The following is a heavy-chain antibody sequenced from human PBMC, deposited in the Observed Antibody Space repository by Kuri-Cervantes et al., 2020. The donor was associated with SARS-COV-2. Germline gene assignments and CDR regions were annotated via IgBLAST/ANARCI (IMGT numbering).Heavy chain of an antibody. J-gene: IGHJ4*02. Sequence: SVKVSCKASGGTFSSYAISWVRQAPGQGLEWMGRIIPILGIANYAQKFQGRVTITADKSTSTAYMELSSLRSEDTAVYCCARVACTNGVCSYFDDWGQGTLVTVSS. CDR3: ARVACTNGVCSYFDD. V-gene: IGHV1-69*04. CDR1: GGTFSSYA. CDR2: IIPILGIA. D-gene: IGHD2-8*01.